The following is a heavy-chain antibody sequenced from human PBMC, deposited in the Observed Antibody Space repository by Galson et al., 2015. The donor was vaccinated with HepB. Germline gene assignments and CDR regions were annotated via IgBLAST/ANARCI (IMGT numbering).Heavy chain of an antibody. CDR3: VKDVPYYYDSSGQLDYYYYGMDV. Sequence: SLRLSCAASGFTFSSYAMHWVRQAPGKGLEYVSAISSNGGSTYYADSVKGRFTISGDNSKNTLYLQMSSLRAEDTAVYYCVKDVPYYYDSSGQLDYYYYGMDVWGQGTTVTVSS. CDR2: ISSNGGST. CDR1: GFTFSSYA. D-gene: IGHD3-22*01. V-gene: IGHV3-64D*06. J-gene: IGHJ6*02.